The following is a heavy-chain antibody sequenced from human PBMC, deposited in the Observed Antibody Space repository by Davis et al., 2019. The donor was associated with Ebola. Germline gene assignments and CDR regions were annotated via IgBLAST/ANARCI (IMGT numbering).Heavy chain of an antibody. V-gene: IGHV3-48*04. CDR2: ISGGSGAI. D-gene: IGHD2-8*01. CDR3: ARVSVISFCTDGVYLDYFDY. J-gene: IGHJ4*02. CDR1: RFTFSDYS. Sequence: GESLKISCAASRFTFSDYSMNWVRQAPGKGLEWVSYISGGSGAIYYADSVKGRFTISRDNSKNTLYLQMNSLRAEDTAVYNCARVSVISFCTDGVYLDYFDYWGQGTLVTVSS.